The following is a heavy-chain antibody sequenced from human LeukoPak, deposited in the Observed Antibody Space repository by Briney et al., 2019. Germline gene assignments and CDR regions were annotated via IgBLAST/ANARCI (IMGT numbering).Heavy chain of an antibody. CDR3: TRGTPTVESWFDP. D-gene: IGHD4-17*01. J-gene: IGHJ5*02. CDR1: GFTVSSNY. V-gene: IGHV3-66*02. CDR2: IYSGGST. Sequence: GGSLRLSCAASGFTVSSNYMSWVRQAPGKGLEWVSVIYSGGSTYYADSVKGRFTISRDNSKNTLYLQMNSLRAEDTAVYYCTRGTPTVESWFDPWGQGTLVTVSS.